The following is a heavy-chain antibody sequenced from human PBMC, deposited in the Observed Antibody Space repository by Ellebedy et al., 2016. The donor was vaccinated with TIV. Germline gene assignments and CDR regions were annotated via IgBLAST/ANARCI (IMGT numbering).Heavy chain of an antibody. CDR2: IIPIFGTA. J-gene: IGHJ2*01. D-gene: IGHD4-17*01. CDR3: ARAQVTTVHWYFDL. Sequence: SVKVSCXASGGTFSSYAISWVRQAPGQGLEWMGGIIPIFGTANYAQKFQGRVTITADKSTSTAYMELSSLRSEDTAVYYCARAQVTTVHWYFDLWGRGTLVTVSS. V-gene: IGHV1-69*06. CDR1: GGTFSSYA.